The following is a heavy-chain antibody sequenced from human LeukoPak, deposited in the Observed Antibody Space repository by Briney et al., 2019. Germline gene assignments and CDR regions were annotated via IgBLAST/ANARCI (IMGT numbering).Heavy chain of an antibody. D-gene: IGHD3-10*01. J-gene: IGHJ4*02. Sequence: ASVKVSCKASGYTFTSFGISWVRQAPGQGLEWMGWISAYSGNTNHAQKVQGRVTLTTDISASTAYMEVTSLRPDDTAVYYCTRDLGHGAGIFWDYWGQGTLVTVSS. V-gene: IGHV1-18*04. CDR2: ISAYSGNT. CDR3: TRDLGHGAGIFWDY. CDR1: GYTFTSFG.